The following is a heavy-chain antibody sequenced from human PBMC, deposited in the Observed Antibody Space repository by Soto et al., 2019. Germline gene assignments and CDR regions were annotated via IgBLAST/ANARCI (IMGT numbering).Heavy chain of an antibody. Sequence: QVQLVESGGGVVQPGRSLRLSCAASGFTFSSYAMHWVRQAPGKGLEWVAVISYDGSNKYYADSVKGRFTISRDNSKNTLYMQMNSLRAEDTAVYYSARDQSPGIAAAGAYYYYGIDVWGQGTTVTVSS. CDR2: ISYDGSNK. CDR1: GFTFSSYA. CDR3: ARDQSPGIAAAGAYYYYGIDV. D-gene: IGHD6-13*01. V-gene: IGHV3-30-3*01. J-gene: IGHJ6*02.